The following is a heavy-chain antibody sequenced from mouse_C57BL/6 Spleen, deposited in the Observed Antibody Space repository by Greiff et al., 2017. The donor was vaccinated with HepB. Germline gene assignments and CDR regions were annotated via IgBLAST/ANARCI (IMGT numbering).Heavy chain of an antibody. Sequence: LVESGASVKISCKASGYAFSSYWLNWVKQRPGKGLEWIGQIYPGDGDTNYNGKFKGKATLTADKSSSTAYMQLSSLTSEDSAVYVCAREINYYYFDYWGQGTTLTVSS. J-gene: IGHJ2*01. V-gene: IGHV1-80*01. D-gene: IGHD2-1*01. CDR1: GYAFSSYW. CDR3: AREINYYYFDY. CDR2: IYPGDGDT.